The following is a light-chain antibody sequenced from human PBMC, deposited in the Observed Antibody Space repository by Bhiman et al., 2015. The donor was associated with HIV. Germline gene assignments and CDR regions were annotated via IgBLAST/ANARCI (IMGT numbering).Light chain of an antibody. Sequence: QSALTQPASVSGSPGQSITISCTGTNNDVGGYHFVSWYQHHPDRAPKLLIFDVTQRPSDVSDRFSGSKSGNTASLTISGLQPEDEADYCSSKTTSPTFHVLFGGGTKLTVL. CDR1: NNDVGGYHF. V-gene: IGLV2-14*03. CDR3: SSKTTSPTFHVL. J-gene: IGLJ2*01. CDR2: DVT.